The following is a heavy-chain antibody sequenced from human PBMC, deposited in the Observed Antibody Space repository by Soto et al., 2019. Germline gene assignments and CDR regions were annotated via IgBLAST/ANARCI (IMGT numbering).Heavy chain of an antibody. V-gene: IGHV4-31*03. Sequence: QVQLQESGPGLVKPSQTLSLTCTVSGGSIRGGDYYWSWIRQHPGKGLEWIGYIFYSGNSFYNPSLKSGVTISLDTSKNQFSLQLSSVTAADTAIYYCARLSSLYYNSDYGGYYFDYWGQGTLVSVSS. D-gene: IGHD3-10*01. CDR2: IFYSGNS. CDR1: GGSIRGGDYY. CDR3: ARLSSLYYNSDYGGYYFDY. J-gene: IGHJ4*02.